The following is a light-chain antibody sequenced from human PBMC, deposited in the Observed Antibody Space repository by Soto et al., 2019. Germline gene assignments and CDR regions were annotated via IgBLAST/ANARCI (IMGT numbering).Light chain of an antibody. Sequence: EIVLTQSPGTLSLSPGERATLSCRASQSVSSSYLAWYQQKPGQAPRLLIYGASSRATGIPDRFSGSGSGTDFTLTISRLEPEDFAVYYGQQYGSSPSRGFTFGAGTKVEIK. CDR3: QQYGSSPSRGFT. CDR1: QSVSSSY. J-gene: IGKJ3*01. CDR2: GAS. V-gene: IGKV3-20*01.